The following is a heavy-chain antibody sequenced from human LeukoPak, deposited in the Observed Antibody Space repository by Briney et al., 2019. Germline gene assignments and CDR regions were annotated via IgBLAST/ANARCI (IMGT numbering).Heavy chain of an antibody. J-gene: IGHJ3*02. CDR3: ARSPAGYCSSTSCYPDAFDI. CDR2: IYPGVSDT. V-gene: IGHV5-51*01. Sequence: GESLKISCKGSGYSFTSYWIGWVRQMPGKGLEWMGIIYPGVSDTRYSPSFQGQVTISADKSISTAYLQWSSLKASDTAMYYCARSPAGYCSSTSCYPDAFDIWGQGTMVTVSS. CDR1: GYSFTSYW. D-gene: IGHD2-2*01.